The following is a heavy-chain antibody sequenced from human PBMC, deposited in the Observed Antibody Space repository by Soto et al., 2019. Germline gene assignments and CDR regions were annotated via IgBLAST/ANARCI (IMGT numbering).Heavy chain of an antibody. D-gene: IGHD3-10*01. CDR2: ISAYNGNT. CDR3: ARSRLLLWFGESYGMDV. J-gene: IGHJ6*02. Sequence: ASLQVSCKDSCYTFASYGISWVRQAPGQGLEWMGWISAYNGNTNYAQKLQGRVTMTTDTSTSTAYMELRSLRSDDTAVYYCARSRLLLWFGESYGMDVWGQGNTVTVSS. V-gene: IGHV1-18*01. CDR1: CYTFASYG.